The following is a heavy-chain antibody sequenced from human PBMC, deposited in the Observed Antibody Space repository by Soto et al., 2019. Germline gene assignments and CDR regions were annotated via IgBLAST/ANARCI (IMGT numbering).Heavy chain of an antibody. Sequence: QVQLVQSGAEVKKPGSSVKVSCKASGGTFNNYVINWVRQAPGQGLEWMGGIIPIFGTANYAQKFQGRVTITADKSTSTAYMELNSLRSEDTAVYYCARDHYGDYEGWFDPWGQGTLVTVSS. CDR2: IIPIFGTA. V-gene: IGHV1-69*06. D-gene: IGHD4-17*01. J-gene: IGHJ5*02. CDR1: GGTFNNYV. CDR3: ARDHYGDYEGWFDP.